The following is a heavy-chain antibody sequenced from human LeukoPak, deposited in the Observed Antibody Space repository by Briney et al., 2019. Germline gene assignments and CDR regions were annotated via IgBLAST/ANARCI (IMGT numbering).Heavy chain of an antibody. V-gene: IGHV3-7*03. Sequence: GGSLRLSCVASGFASSSYWMTWVRQAPGKGLEWVASINQDGSDKHYVDPVKGRFKISRNVADNSLYVQMNSLRAEDTAVYYCGRVRYHYGMDVWGKGTTVTVSS. CDR2: INQDGSDK. J-gene: IGHJ6*04. CDR3: GRVRYHYGMDV. CDR1: GFASSSYW. D-gene: IGHD1-14*01.